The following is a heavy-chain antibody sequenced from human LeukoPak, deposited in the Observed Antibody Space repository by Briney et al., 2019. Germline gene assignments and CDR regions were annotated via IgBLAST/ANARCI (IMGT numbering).Heavy chain of an antibody. CDR1: GYTFTSYG. J-gene: IGHJ5*02. CDR3: ARSHYDFWSGYGWFDP. CDR2: ISAYNGNT. D-gene: IGHD3-3*01. V-gene: IGHV1-18*01. Sequence: ASVKVSCKASGYTFTSYGISWVRQAPGQGLEWMGWISAYNGNTNYAQKLQGRVTMTTDTSTSTAYMELRSLRSDDTAVYYCARSHYDFWSGYGWFDPWGQGTLVTVSS.